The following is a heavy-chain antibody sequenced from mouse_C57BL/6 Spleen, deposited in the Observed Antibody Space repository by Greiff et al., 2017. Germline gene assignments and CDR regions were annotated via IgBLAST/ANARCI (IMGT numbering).Heavy chain of an antibody. V-gene: IGHV2-5*01. CDR1: GFSLTSYG. J-gene: IGHJ4*01. Sequence: VKVVESGPGLVQPSQSLSITCTVSGFSLTSYGVHWVRQSPGKGLEWLGVIWRGGSTDYNAAFMSRLSITKDNSKSQVFFKMNSLQADDTAIYYCAKRDYSNYDYYAMDYWGQGTSVTVSS. D-gene: IGHD2-5*01. CDR3: AKRDYSNYDYYAMDY. CDR2: IWRGGST.